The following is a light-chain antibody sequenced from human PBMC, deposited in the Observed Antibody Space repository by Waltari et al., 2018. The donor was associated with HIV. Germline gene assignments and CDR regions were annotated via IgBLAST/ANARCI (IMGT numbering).Light chain of an antibody. CDR3: QQRSNWPS. CDR1: HSVTNF. V-gene: IGKV3-11*01. J-gene: IGKJ2*03. Sequence: EIVLTQSQGTLSLSPGERATLSCRASHSVTNFLAWYQQKPGQAPRLLIYDASTRAAAIPATFSRSGSGTDFTLSISILAPEAFAVYYCQQRSNWPSFGQGTRLDI. CDR2: DAS.